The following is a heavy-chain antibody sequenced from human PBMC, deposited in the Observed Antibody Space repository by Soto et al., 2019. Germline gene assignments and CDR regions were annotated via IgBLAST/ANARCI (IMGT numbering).Heavy chain of an antibody. CDR1: GGSISSYY. D-gene: IGHD5-18*01. CDR2: IYTSGST. Sequence: PSETLSLTCTVSGGSISSYYWSWIRQPAGKGLEWIGRIYTSGSTNYNPSLKSRVTMSVDTSKNQFSLKLSSVTAADTAVYYCARERWGGIQLWRRVYYYYGMDVWGQGTTVTVSS. V-gene: IGHV4-4*07. J-gene: IGHJ6*02. CDR3: ARERWGGIQLWRRVYYYYGMDV.